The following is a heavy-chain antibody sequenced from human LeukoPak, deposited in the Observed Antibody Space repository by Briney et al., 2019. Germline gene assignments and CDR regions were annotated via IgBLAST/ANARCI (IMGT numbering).Heavy chain of an antibody. J-gene: IGHJ4*02. CDR3: ARLKTYYAFWNVFDY. D-gene: IGHD3-3*01. V-gene: IGHV3-30*04. CDR2: ISYDGSNK. CDR1: GFTFSSYA. Sequence: GGSLRLSCAASGFTFSSYAMHWVRQAPGKGLGWVAVISYDGSNKYYADSVRGRFTISRDNSNNTLYLQKNSLRAEDTAVYYCARLKTYYAFWNVFDYWGKGTLVTVSS.